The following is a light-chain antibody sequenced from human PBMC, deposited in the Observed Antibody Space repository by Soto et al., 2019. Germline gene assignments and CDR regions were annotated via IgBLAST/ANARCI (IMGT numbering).Light chain of an antibody. CDR1: QSVSSN. J-gene: IGKJ5*01. CDR3: QQYNNWPPN. Sequence: EIVMTQSPGTLSLSPGERVTLSCRASQSVSSNLAWYQQKPGQPPRLLIYDASTRATGVPARFSGSGSGTEFTLTVSSLQSEDIAVYFCQQYNNWPPNFGQGTRLEIK. CDR2: DAS. V-gene: IGKV3-15*01.